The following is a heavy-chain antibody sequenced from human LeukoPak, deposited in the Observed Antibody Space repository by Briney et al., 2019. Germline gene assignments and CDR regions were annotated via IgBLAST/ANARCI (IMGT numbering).Heavy chain of an antibody. CDR3: ARFSYYDFWSGYRY. CDR1: GDSISSSSYY. D-gene: IGHD3-3*01. J-gene: IGHJ4*02. V-gene: IGHV4-39*01. CDR2: IYYSGST. Sequence: SETLSLTCTVSGDSISSSSYYWGWIRQPPGKGLEWIGSIYYSGSTYYNPSLKSRVTISVDTSKNQFSLKLSSVTAADTAVYYCARFSYYDFWSGYRYWGQGTLVTVSS.